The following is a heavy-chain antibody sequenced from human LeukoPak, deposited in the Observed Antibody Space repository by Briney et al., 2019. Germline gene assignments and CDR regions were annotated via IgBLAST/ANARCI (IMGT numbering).Heavy chain of an antibody. D-gene: IGHD2-2*01. Sequence: SVKVSCKASGSTFSSYAISWVRQAPGQGLEWMGGIIPIFGTANYAQKFQGRVTITADESTSTAYMELSSLRSEDTAVYYCAGVVPAAMGTFYYYYMDVWGKGTTVTVSS. CDR1: GSTFSSYA. CDR3: AGVVPAAMGTFYYYYMDV. J-gene: IGHJ6*03. CDR2: IIPIFGTA. V-gene: IGHV1-69*13.